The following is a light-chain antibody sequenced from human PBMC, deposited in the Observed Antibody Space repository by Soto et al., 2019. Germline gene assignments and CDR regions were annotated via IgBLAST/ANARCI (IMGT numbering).Light chain of an antibody. Sequence: QSVLTQPPSASGSPGQSVTISCTGTSSDVGGYNYVSWYQQHPDKAPKLMIYEVSKRPSGVPDRLSGSKSGNTASLTVSGLQAEDEADYYCSSYAGSNNLVFGGGTKVTVL. CDR3: SSYAGSNNLV. CDR1: SSDVGGYNY. CDR2: EVS. J-gene: IGLJ2*01. V-gene: IGLV2-8*01.